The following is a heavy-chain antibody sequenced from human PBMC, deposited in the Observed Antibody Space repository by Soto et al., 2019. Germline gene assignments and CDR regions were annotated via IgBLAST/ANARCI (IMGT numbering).Heavy chain of an antibody. CDR1: GGSISSYY. D-gene: IGHD6-19*01. Sequence: SETLSLTCTVSGGSISSYYWSWIRQPPGKGLEWIGYINYSGSTNYNPSLKSRVTISVDTSKNQFSLKLSSVTAADTAVYYCARAPSGWYGIDYWGQGTLVTVSS. J-gene: IGHJ4*02. CDR2: INYSGST. V-gene: IGHV4-59*12. CDR3: ARAPSGWYGIDY.